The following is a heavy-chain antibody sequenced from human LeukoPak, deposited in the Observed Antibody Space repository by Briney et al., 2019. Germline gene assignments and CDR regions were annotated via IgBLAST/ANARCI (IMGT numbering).Heavy chain of an antibody. CDR2: ISSSSRTI. J-gene: IGHJ5*02. V-gene: IGHV3-48*01. CDR1: GFTFSSYR. Sequence: GGSLRLSCAGSGFTFSSYRMNWVRQAPGKGLEWVSYISSSSRTIYYADSVKGRFTISRDNAKNSLYLQMNSLRAEDTAVYYCARGTPGGVTMVRGEGFDPWGQGTLVTVSS. CDR3: ARGTPGGVTMVRGEGFDP. D-gene: IGHD3-10*01.